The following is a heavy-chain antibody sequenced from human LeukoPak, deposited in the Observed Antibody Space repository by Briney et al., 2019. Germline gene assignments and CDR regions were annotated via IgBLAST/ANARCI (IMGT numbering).Heavy chain of an antibody. J-gene: IGHJ4*02. CDR1: GGSISSYY. V-gene: IGHV4-59*01. CDR3: ARGGHFNPRTYCSSTSCYGLFDY. CDR2: IYYSGST. D-gene: IGHD2-2*01. Sequence: PSETLSLTCTVSGGSISSYYWSWIRQPPGKGLEWIGYIYYSGSTNYNPSLKSRVTISVDTSKNQFSLKLSSVTAADTAVYYCARGGHFNPRTYCSSTSCYGLFDYWGQGTLVTVSS.